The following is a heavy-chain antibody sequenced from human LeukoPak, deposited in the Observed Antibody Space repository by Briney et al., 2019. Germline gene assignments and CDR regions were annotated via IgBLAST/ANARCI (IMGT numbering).Heavy chain of an antibody. V-gene: IGHV3-23*01. Sequence: GGSLRLSCAASGFTFSSSAMSWVRQAPGKGLEWVSAISNNGGYTYYADSVQGRFTISRDNSKNTLYLQMNSLRAEDTAVYYCAKGLDFWSGYYPGYWGQGTLVTVSS. CDR3: AKGLDFWSGYYPGY. J-gene: IGHJ4*02. CDR2: ISNNGGYT. CDR1: GFTFSSSA. D-gene: IGHD3-3*01.